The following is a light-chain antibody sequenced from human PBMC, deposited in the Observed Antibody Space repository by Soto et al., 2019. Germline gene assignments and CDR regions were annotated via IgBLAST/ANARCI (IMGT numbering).Light chain of an antibody. CDR1: SSDVGGYNY. J-gene: IGLJ1*01. V-gene: IGLV2-11*01. CDR2: DVT. Sequence: QSVLTQPPSVPGSPGQSVTISCTGTSSDVGGYNYVSWYQQHTGKAPRLMIYDVTKRPSGVPDRFSGSKSGNTASLTISGLQAEDEADYYCCSYAGTDTPYVFGTGT. CDR3: CSYAGTDTPYV.